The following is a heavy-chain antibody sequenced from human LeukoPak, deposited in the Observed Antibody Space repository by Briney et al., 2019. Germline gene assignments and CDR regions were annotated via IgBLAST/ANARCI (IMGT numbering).Heavy chain of an antibody. D-gene: IGHD6-25*01. V-gene: IGHV4-39*02. Sequence: AETLSLTCTVSGDSISRSTYYWAWIRQPPGKGLEWIGSVYYGRSPYFNPSLESRATISVDTSKNHFSLKMSSVTAADTAVYYCARSSGTGTFSYWGQGTLVTVSS. CDR2: VYYGRSP. CDR1: GDSISRSTYY. J-gene: IGHJ4*02. CDR3: ARSSGTGTFSY.